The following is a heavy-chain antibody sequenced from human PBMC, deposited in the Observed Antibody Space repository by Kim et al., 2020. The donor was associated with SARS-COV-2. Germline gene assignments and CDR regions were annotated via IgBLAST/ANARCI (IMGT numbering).Heavy chain of an antibody. Sequence: SETLSLTCTVSGGSISSSSYYWGWIRQPPGKGLEWIGSIYYSGSTYYNPSLKSRVTISVDTSKKQTSLKLSSVTAADTAVYYCARHKSDSSSWNYYYYMGVWGKGTTVTVSS. J-gene: IGHJ6*03. CDR2: IYYSGST. CDR1: GGSISSSSYY. D-gene: IGHD6-13*01. CDR3: ARHKSDSSSWNYYYYMGV. V-gene: IGHV4-39*01.